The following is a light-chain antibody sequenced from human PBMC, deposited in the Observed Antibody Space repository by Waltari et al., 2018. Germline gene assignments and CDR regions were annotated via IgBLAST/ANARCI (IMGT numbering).Light chain of an antibody. CDR3: QQCSTPPLT. V-gene: IGKV3-20*01. J-gene: IGKJ4*01. Sequence: DIVLTQSPGTLSLSPGERATLPCRASQTVDKNYLAWYKPKPGQAPRPLIYDASSRATGIPDRFSGSGSGTDFTLTISRLEPEDFAMYYCQQCSTPPLTFGGGTKVEIK. CDR1: QTVDKNY. CDR2: DAS.